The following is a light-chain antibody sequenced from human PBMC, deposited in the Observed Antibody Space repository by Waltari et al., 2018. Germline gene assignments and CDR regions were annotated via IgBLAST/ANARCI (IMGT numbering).Light chain of an antibody. CDR1: SDNIANNY. J-gene: IGLJ2*01. Sequence: NFMLTQPHSVSESAGKTVIISCTGSSDNIANNYVQWYQHRPGSAPFTLIYEDNQRASGVPDRFSGSIDSSSNSASLTISGLRTEDEAYYFCQSYYAYDVIFGGGTKLTVL. CDR2: EDN. V-gene: IGLV6-57*02. CDR3: QSYYAYDVI.